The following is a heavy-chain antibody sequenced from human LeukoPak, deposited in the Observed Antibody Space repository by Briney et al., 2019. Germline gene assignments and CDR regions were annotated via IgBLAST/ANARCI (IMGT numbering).Heavy chain of an antibody. CDR3: VRDKCDRSNYAYSDS. Sequence: GGSLRLSCAASGFPFSTHSLNWVRQAPGKGLEWVSSISAGGDFVYYGDSVKGRFTMSRDNAKNSLHLQMDSLTAEDTAVYYCVRDKCDRSNYAYSDSWGHGTLVTVSS. CDR2: ISAGGDFV. CDR1: GFPFSTHS. D-gene: IGHD3-16*01. V-gene: IGHV3-21*01. J-gene: IGHJ5*01.